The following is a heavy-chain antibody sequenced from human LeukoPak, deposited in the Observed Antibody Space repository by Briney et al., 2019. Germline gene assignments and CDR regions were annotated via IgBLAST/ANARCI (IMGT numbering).Heavy chain of an antibody. CDR3: ARASPMLRGGYYAFDI. CDR2: IGTAGDT. D-gene: IGHD3-10*01. V-gene: IGHV3-13*04. CDR1: GFTFSSYD. Sequence: GGSLRLSCAASGFTFSSYDMHWVRQATGKGLEWVSAIGTAGDTYYPGSVKGRFTISRENAKNSLYLQMNSLRAGDTAVYYCARASPMLRGGYYAFDIWGQGTMVTVSS. J-gene: IGHJ3*02.